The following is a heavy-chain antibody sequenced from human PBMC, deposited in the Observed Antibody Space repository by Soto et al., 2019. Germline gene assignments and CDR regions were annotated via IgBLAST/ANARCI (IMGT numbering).Heavy chain of an antibody. J-gene: IGHJ6*02. CDR3: ARLQATTPIFGVVIMRYYGMDV. CDR2: IDPSDSYT. V-gene: IGHV5-10-1*01. D-gene: IGHD3-3*01. CDR1: GYSFTSYW. Sequence: GESLKISRKGSGYSFTSYWISWVRQMPGKGLEWMGRIDPSDSYTNYSPSFQGHVTISADKSISTAYLQWSSLKASDTAMYYCARLQATTPIFGVVIMRYYGMDVWGQGTTVTVSS.